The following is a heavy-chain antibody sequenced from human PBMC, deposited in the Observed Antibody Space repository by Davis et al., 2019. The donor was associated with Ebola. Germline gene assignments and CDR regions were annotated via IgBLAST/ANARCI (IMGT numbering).Heavy chain of an antibody. CDR1: GLTFSDYA. V-gene: IGHV3-23*01. D-gene: IGHD3-9*01. J-gene: IGHJ4*02. CDR3: ARVRSNILTGYHY. Sequence: GESLKISCTASGLTFSDYAMSWVRQAPGKGLEWVSVISEGGAKTYYADSVKGRFTISRDNAKNTLYLQMDSLTAEDTAVYYCARVRSNILTGYHYWGQGTVVTVSS. CDR2: ISEGGAKT.